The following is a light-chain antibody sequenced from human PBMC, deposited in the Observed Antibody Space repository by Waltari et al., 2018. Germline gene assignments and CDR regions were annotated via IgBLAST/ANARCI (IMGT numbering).Light chain of an antibody. CDR2: GQD. J-gene: IGLJ2*01. V-gene: IGLV3-19*01. CDR3: LSRDISSTRF. Sequence: SSELTQDPTVSVALGQTVRITCKGDSLRRYSASWYQQRPGQAPVLVFYGQDNRPSGIPDRFSGSTSGDTATLTITGTQAEDEADYYCLSRDISSTRFFGGGTRLTV. CDR1: SLRRYS.